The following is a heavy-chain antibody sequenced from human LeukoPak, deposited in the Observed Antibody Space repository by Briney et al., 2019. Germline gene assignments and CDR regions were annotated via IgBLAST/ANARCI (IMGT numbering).Heavy chain of an antibody. D-gene: IGHD4-17*01. V-gene: IGHV3-23*01. CDR1: GFTFSSYA. Sequence: GGSLRLSCAASGFTFSSYAMSWVRQAPGKGLEWVSAISGSGGSTYYADSVKGRFTISRDNSKNTLYLQMNSLRAEDTAVYYCAKVFWPADYGDSPAWFDPWGQGTLVTVSS. CDR3: AKVFWPADYGDSPAWFDP. CDR2: ISGSGGST. J-gene: IGHJ5*02.